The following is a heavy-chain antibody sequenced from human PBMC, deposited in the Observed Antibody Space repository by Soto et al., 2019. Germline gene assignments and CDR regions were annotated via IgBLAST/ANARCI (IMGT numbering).Heavy chain of an antibody. Sequence: GSVKVSCKASGYTFTSYCISWVLQAPGQGLEWMGWISAYNGNTNYAQKLQGRVTMTTDTSTSTAYMELRSLRSDDTAVYYCARTVGATTAVWFDPWGQGTLVTVSS. CDR1: GYTFTSYC. CDR2: ISAYNGNT. D-gene: IGHD1-26*01. J-gene: IGHJ5*02. V-gene: IGHV1-18*01. CDR3: ARTVGATTAVWFDP.